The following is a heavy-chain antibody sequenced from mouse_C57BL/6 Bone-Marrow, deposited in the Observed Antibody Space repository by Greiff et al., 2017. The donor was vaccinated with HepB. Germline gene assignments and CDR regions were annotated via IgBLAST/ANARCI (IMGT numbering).Heavy chain of an antibody. J-gene: IGHJ3*01. CDR3: TRFPFGNSAWFAY. V-gene: IGHV1-15*01. D-gene: IGHD2-1*01. Sequence: VKLMESGAELVRPGASVTLSCKASGYTFTDYEMHWVKQTPVHGLEWIGAIDPETGGNAYNQKFKGKAILTADKSYSTAYMELRSLTSEDSAVYYCTRFPFGNSAWFAYWGQGTLVTVSA. CDR2: IDPETGGN. CDR1: GYTFTDYE.